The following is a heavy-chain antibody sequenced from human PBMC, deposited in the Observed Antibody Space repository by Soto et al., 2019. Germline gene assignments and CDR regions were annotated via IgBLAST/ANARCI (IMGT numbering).Heavy chain of an antibody. CDR3: TREQYSSSPDYYYYYGMDV. CDR1: GFTFGDYA. D-gene: IGHD6-6*01. Sequence: GGSLRLSCTASGFTFGDYAMSWVRQAPGKGLEWVGFIRSKAYGGTTEYAASVKGRFTISRDDSKSIAYLQMNSLKTEDTAVYYCTREQYSSSPDYYYYYGMDVWGQGTTVTVSS. J-gene: IGHJ6*02. CDR2: IRSKAYGGTT. V-gene: IGHV3-49*04.